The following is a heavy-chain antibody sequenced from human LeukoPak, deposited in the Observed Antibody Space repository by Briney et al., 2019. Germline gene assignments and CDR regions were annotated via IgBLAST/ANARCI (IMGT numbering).Heavy chain of an antibody. Sequence: ASVKVSCKASGYTFTSYGISWVRQAPGQGLEWMGWISAYNGNTNCAQELQGRVTMTTDTSTSTAYMELRSLRSDDTAVYYCASRYSGYDPDAFDIWGQGTMVTVSS. D-gene: IGHD5-12*01. CDR2: ISAYNGNT. V-gene: IGHV1-18*01. J-gene: IGHJ3*02. CDR3: ASRYSGYDPDAFDI. CDR1: GYTFTSYG.